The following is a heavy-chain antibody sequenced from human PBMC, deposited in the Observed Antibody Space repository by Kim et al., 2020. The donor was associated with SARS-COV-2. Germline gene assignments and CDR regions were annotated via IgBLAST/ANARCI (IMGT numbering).Heavy chain of an antibody. CDR3: ARDRVRGGGDAFDI. V-gene: IGHV1-18*01. Sequence: AQKLQGRVTMTTDTSTSTAYMELRSLRSDDTAVYYCARDRVRGGGDAFDIWGQGTMVTVSS. J-gene: IGHJ3*02. D-gene: IGHD3-10*02.